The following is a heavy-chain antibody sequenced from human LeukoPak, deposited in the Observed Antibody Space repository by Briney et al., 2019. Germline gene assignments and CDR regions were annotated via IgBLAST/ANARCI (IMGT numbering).Heavy chain of an antibody. D-gene: IGHD3-22*01. CDR2: ISSGGTYV. CDR3: AKGTMDGGQYYYDSN. Sequence: GGSLRLSCVVSGFTFKTYSMNWVRQAPGKGLEWVSSISSGGTYVDYADSVKGRFTISRDNSKNTLYLQMNSLRAEDTAVYYCAKGTMDGGQYYYDSNGGQGTLVTVSS. V-gene: IGHV3-21*04. J-gene: IGHJ4*02. CDR1: GFTFKTYS.